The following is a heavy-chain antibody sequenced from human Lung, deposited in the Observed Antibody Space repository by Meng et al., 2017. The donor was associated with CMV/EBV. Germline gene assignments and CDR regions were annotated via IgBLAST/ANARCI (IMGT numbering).Heavy chain of an antibody. CDR2: IFYRGNT. D-gene: IGHD3-22*01. J-gene: IGHJ5*02. Sequence: SXTLSLXCTVSGGPISSSDYYWGWIRQPPGKGLEWIGTIFYRGNTYYNPSLKSRVTISVDTSKNQFSLKLSSVTDADTAVYYCARHRDSSVHYFGWFDPXGQGXLVTVSS. CDR1: GGPISSSDYY. V-gene: IGHV4-39*01. CDR3: ARHRDSSVHYFGWFDP.